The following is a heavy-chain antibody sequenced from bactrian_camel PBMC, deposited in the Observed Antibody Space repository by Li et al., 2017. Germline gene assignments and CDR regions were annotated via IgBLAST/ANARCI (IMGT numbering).Heavy chain of an antibody. CDR3: AARGPYCYTKLSERDFTY. D-gene: IGHD2*01. J-gene: IGHJ6*01. V-gene: IGHV3S40*01. Sequence: VQLVESGGGSVQAGGSLRLSCAASGFTFRNYDMIWVRQALGKGLEWVSRIREDGGLTVYADSVKGRFTISRDNAKNTVYLQMNSPKPEDTAMYYCAARGPYCYTKLSERDFTYWGQGTQVTVS. CDR2: IREDGGLT. CDR1: GFTFRNYD.